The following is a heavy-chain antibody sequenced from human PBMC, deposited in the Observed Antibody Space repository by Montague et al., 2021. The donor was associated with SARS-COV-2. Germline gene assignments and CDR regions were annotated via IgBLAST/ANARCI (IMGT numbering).Heavy chain of an antibody. CDR3: ASYRLGYSYDLSFDY. J-gene: IGHJ4*02. D-gene: IGHD5-18*01. CDR2: IYYSGST. CDR1: GGSISSSSYY. V-gene: IGHV4-39*01. Sequence: SETLSLTCTVSGGSISSSSYYWGWIRQPPGKGLEWIGSIYYSGSTYYNPSLKSRVTISVDTSKNQFSLKLSSVTAADTAVYYCASYRLGYSYDLSFDYWGQGTLVTVSS.